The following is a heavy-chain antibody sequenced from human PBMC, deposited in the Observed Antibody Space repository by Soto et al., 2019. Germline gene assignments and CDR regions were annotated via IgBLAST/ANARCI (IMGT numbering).Heavy chain of an antibody. CDR2: IDPSDSYT. D-gene: IGHD6-19*01. CDR1: GYSFTSYW. Sequence: GESLKISCKGSGYSFTSYWISWVRQMPGKGLEWMGRIDPSDSYTNYSPSFQGHVTISADKSISTAYLQWSSLKASDTAMYYCARQAGDWQCLVKFDDWGQGTTVTVSS. CDR3: ARQAGDWQCLVKFDD. V-gene: IGHV5-10-1*01. J-gene: IGHJ4*02.